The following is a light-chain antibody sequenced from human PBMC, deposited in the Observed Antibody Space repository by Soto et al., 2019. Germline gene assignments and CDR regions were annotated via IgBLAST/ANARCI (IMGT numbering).Light chain of an antibody. J-gene: IGLJ2*01. CDR2: DVN. Sequence: QSALTQPPSASGSPGQSVTISCTGTSSDVGGYNYVSWYRQHPGKAPQLIIYDVNKRPSGVPDRFSGSKSGNTASLTVSGLQAEDEADYFCNSYGGTNNYVVFGGETKVTVL. V-gene: IGLV2-8*01. CDR3: NSYGGTNNYVV. CDR1: SSDVGGYNY.